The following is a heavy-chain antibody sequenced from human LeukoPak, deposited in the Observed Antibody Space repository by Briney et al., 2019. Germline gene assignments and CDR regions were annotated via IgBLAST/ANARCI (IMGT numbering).Heavy chain of an antibody. CDR3: ARGGAVTIFGVVSSAIINWFDP. J-gene: IGHJ5*02. CDR1: GGSFSGYY. D-gene: IGHD3-3*01. Sequence: PSETLSLTCAVYGGSFSGYYWSWIRQPPGRGLEWIGEINHSGSTNYNPSLKSRVTISVDTSKNQFSLKLSSVTAADTAVYYCARGGAVTIFGVVSSAIINWFDPWGQGTLVTVSS. V-gene: IGHV4-34*01. CDR2: INHSGST.